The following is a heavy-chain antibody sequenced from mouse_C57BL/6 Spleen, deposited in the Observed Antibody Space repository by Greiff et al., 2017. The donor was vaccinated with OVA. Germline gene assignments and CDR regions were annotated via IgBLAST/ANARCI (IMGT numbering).Heavy chain of an antibody. V-gene: IGHV1-61*01. CDR2: IYPSDSET. Sequence: QVQLQQPGAELVRPGSSVKLSCKASGYTFTSYWMDWVKQRPGQGLEWIGNIYPSDSETHYNQKFKDKATVTVDKSSSTAYMQLSSLTSEDSAVYYCARSGTGTRTAWFAYWGQGTLVTVSA. CDR1: GYTFTSYW. J-gene: IGHJ3*01. D-gene: IGHD4-1*01. CDR3: ARSGTGTRTAWFAY.